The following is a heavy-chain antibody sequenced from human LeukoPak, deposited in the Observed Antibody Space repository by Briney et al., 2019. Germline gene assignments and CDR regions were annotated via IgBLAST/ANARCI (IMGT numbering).Heavy chain of an antibody. J-gene: IGHJ3*02. CDR2: LYDTGIT. D-gene: IGHD1-26*01. V-gene: IGHV4-4*08. CDR1: GGSISVYH. CDR3: AKEGMGSEATTADGAFDI. Sequence: PSETLSLTCTVSGGSISVYHWSWIRQPPGKGLEWIGYLYDTGITNYSPSLKSRVTISVDTSINQISLKLTSVTAADTAIYFCAKEGMGSEATTADGAFDIWGQGTTVTVSS.